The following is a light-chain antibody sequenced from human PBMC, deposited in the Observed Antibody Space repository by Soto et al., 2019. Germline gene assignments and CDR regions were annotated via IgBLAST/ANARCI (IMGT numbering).Light chain of an antibody. V-gene: IGKV1-39*01. J-gene: IGKJ4*01. Sequence: DIHMTQSPSSLSASVGDRVTIPCRASQSINRYINWYRQKPGKAPNLLIYGASNLQSGVPSRFSGSGSGTDFTLTISSLQPEDFATYYCQQTYSLPLSFGGGTKVDIK. CDR1: QSINRY. CDR2: GAS. CDR3: QQTYSLPLS.